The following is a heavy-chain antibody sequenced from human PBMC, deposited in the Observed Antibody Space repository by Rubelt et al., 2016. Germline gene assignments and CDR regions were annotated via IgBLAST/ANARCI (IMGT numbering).Heavy chain of an antibody. CDR2: INHSGST. J-gene: IGHJ4*02. V-gene: IGHV4-34*01. CDR1: GGSFSGYY. CDR3: ARGLWGPVAEGY. Sequence: QVQLQESGPGLLKPSETLSLSCAVYGGSFSGYYWSWIRQPPGKGLEWIGEINHSGSTNYNPALKSRVTISVDTSKNQFSLRLSSVTAADTAVYYCARGLWGPVAEGYWGQGTLVTVSS. D-gene: IGHD6-19*01.